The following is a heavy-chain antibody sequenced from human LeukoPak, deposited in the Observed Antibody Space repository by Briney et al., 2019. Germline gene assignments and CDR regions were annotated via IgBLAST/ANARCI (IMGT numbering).Heavy chain of an antibody. V-gene: IGHV1-8*01. CDR3: VRGRFIAGAWD. Sequence: ASVKVSCKTSRFTFTIYDINWVRQATGQGLEWMGWMNGNSGDTGYAQKFQGRVTMTRNTSISTAYMELSNLRSEDTAVYYCVRGRFIAGAWDWGQGTPVTVPS. CDR2: MNGNSGDT. D-gene: IGHD1-26*01. J-gene: IGHJ1*01. CDR1: RFTFTIYD.